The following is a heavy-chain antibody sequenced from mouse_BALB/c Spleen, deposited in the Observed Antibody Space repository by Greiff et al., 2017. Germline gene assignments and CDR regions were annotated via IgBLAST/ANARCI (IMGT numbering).Heavy chain of an antibody. Sequence: VQLQESGAELARPGASVKLSCTASGYTFTSYWMQWVKQRPGQGLEWIGAICPGDGDTRYTQKFKGKATMTEDKSTSTAFMQISSLTSEDSAVYYCARDATDTGFAYWGQGTLVTVSA. V-gene: IGHV1-87*01. D-gene: IGHD1-2*01. CDR3: ARDATDTGFAY. CDR1: GYTFTSYW. CDR2: ICPGDGDT. J-gene: IGHJ3*01.